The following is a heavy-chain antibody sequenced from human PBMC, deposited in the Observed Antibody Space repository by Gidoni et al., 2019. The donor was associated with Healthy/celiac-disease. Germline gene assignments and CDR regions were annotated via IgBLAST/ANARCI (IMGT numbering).Heavy chain of an antibody. D-gene: IGHD6-19*01. Sequence: ISCKGSGYSFTSYWISWVRQMPGKGLEWMGRIDPSDSYTNYSPSFQGHVTISADKSISTAYLQWSSLKASDTAMYYCARHQDFLYSSGWLWGQGTLVTVSS. J-gene: IGHJ4*02. CDR3: ARHQDFLYSSGWL. CDR2: IDPSDSYT. V-gene: IGHV5-10-1*01. CDR1: GYSFTSYW.